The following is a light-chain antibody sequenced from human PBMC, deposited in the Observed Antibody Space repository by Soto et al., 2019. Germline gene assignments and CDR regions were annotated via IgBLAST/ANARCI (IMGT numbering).Light chain of an antibody. CDR1: QTIANN. CDR3: QQYNNWPRT. CDR2: DAS. Sequence: EVALTQSPGTLSLSPGARATLSCRASQTIANNYLTWYQQKPGQAPRVLIYDASTRATDIPARFSGSGSGTDFTLTISSLQSEDFAVYYCQQYNNWPRTFGQGTKVDIK. V-gene: IGKV3-15*01. J-gene: IGKJ1*01.